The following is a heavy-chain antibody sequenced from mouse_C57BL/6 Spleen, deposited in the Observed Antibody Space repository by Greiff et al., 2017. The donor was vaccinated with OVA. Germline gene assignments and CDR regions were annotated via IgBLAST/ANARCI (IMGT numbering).Heavy chain of an antibody. Sequence: EVQLQEFGPELVKPGASVKISCKASGYSFTGYYMNWVKQSPEKSLEWIGEINPSTGGTTYNQKFKAKATLTVDKSSSTAYMQLKSLTSEDSAVYYCARRGNYYAMDYWGQGTSVTVSS. CDR1: GYSFTGYY. CDR3: ARRGNYYAMDY. J-gene: IGHJ4*01. V-gene: IGHV1-42*01. CDR2: INPSTGGT.